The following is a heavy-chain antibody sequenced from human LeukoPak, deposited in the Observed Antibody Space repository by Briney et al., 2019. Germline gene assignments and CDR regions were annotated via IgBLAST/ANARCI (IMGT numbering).Heavy chain of an antibody. CDR1: GGTFSSYA. D-gene: IGHD6-19*01. CDR3: AKSAVAGTRWFDP. V-gene: IGHV1-69*13. CDR2: IIPIFGTA. Sequence: SVKVSCEASGGTFSSYAISWVRQAPGQGLEWMGGIIPIFGTANYAQKFQGRVTITADESTSTAYMELSSLRSEGTAVYYCAKSAVAGTRWFDPWGQGTLVTVSS. J-gene: IGHJ5*02.